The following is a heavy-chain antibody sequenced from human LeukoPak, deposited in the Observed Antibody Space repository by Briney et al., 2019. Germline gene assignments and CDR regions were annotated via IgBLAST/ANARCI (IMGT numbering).Heavy chain of an antibody. J-gene: IGHJ3*02. V-gene: IGHV3-74*01. CDR2: IDSDGRSK. CDR1: GFTFSNYW. Sequence: QPGGSLRLSCADSGFTFSNYWMHWVRQAPGKGLVWVSHIDSDGRSKTYADSVKGRFTIARDNAKNTLYLQMNSLRAEDTAVYYCTRDNSYGAFDIWGQGTMVTVSS. D-gene: IGHD5-18*01. CDR3: TRDNSYGAFDI.